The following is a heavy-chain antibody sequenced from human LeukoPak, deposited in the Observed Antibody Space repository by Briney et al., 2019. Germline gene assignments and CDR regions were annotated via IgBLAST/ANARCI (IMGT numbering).Heavy chain of an antibody. V-gene: IGHV1-24*01. J-gene: IGHJ5*02. CDR2: FYPEDGET. Sequence: ASVKVSCKVSGYTLTELSMHWVRQAPGKGREWMGGFYPEDGETIYAQKFQGRVTMTEDTSTDTAYMELSSLRSEDTAVYYCATSGITMVRGGFNWFDPWGQGTLVTVSS. D-gene: IGHD3-10*01. CDR1: GYTLTELS. CDR3: ATSGITMVRGGFNWFDP.